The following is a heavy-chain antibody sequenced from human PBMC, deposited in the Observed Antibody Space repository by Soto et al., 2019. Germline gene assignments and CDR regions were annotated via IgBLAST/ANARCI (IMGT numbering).Heavy chain of an antibody. Sequence: GGSLRLSCAASGFTFSSYSMNWVRQAPGKGLEWVSSISSRNSYIYYADSVKGRFTISRDNAKNSLYLQMNSLRAEDTAVYYCARDGITMKVVDPLDIWGQGTMVTVSS. D-gene: IGHD3-22*01. V-gene: IGHV3-21*01. CDR1: GFTFSSYS. CDR2: ISSRNSYI. J-gene: IGHJ3*02. CDR3: ARDGITMKVVDPLDI.